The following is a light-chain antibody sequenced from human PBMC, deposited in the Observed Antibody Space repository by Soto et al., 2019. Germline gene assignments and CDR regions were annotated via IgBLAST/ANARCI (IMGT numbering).Light chain of an antibody. V-gene: IGLV2-14*01. CDR2: EVS. CDR1: SSDVGGYNY. Sequence: QSVLTQPASVSGSPGQSITISCTGTSSDVGGYNYVSWYQQHPGKAPKLMIYEVSNRPSGVSNRFSGSKSGNTASLTISGLQAEDEADYYCSSYTSSSHVVFGGGTNVTVL. J-gene: IGLJ2*01. CDR3: SSYTSSSHVV.